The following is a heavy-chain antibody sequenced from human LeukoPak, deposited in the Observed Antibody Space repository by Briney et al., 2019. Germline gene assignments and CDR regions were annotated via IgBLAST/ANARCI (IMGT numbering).Heavy chain of an antibody. D-gene: IGHD6-19*01. CDR1: GYSISSGYY. Sequence: SETLSLTCTVSGYSISSGYYWGWIRQPPGKGLEWIGSIYHSGSTYYNPSLKSRVTISVDTSKNQFSLKLSSVTAADTAVYYCAREVYSSGWYDWFDPWGQGTLVTVSS. CDR3: AREVYSSGWYDWFDP. J-gene: IGHJ5*02. CDR2: IYHSGST. V-gene: IGHV4-38-2*02.